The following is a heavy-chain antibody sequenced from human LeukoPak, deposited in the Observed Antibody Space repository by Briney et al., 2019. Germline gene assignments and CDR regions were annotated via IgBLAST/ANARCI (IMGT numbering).Heavy chain of an antibody. CDR2: IYTSGST. CDR1: GSSISSYY. Sequence: KASETLSLTCTVSGSSISSYYWSWIRQPAGKGLEWIGRIYTSGSTNYNPSLKSRVTMSVNTSKNQFSLKLSSVTAADTAVYYCARGLVTMIVVDYGMDVWGQGTTVTVSS. V-gene: IGHV4-4*07. CDR3: ARGLVTMIVVDYGMDV. D-gene: IGHD3-22*01. J-gene: IGHJ6*02.